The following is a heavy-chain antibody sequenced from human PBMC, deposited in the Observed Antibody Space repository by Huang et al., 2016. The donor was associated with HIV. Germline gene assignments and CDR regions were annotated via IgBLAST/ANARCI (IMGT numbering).Heavy chain of an antibody. CDR2: ILSDATDK. D-gene: IGHD6-13*01. V-gene: IGHV3-30*02. CDR3: AKIPPLHANLATSGPGPVDY. J-gene: IGHJ4*02. CDR1: GFTFATYG. Sequence: QVQLVESGGGVVQPGGSLRLSCAASGFTFATYGMHWVRQAPGKGLEWVAFILSDATDKYYADSVKGRCTASRDNSKNTLFLHMNSLRPEDTALYYCAKIPPLHANLATSGPGPVDYWGQGTLVTVSS.